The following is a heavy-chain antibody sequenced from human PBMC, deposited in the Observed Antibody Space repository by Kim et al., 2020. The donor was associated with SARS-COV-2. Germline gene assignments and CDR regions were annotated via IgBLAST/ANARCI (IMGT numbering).Heavy chain of an antibody. CDR1: GYTFTSYD. Sequence: ASVKVSCKASGYTFTSYDINWVRQATGQGLEWMGWMNPNSGNTGYAQKFQGRVTMTRNTSISTAYMELSSLRSEDTAVYYCARECGGGGSCYYYYGMDVWGQGTTVTVSS. J-gene: IGHJ6*02. V-gene: IGHV1-8*01. CDR3: ARECGGGGSCYYYYGMDV. CDR2: MNPNSGNT. D-gene: IGHD2-15*01.